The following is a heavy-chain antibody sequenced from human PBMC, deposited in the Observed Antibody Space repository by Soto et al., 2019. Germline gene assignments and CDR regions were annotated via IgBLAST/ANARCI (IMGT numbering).Heavy chain of an antibody. V-gene: IGHV4-39*07. D-gene: IGHD2-8*01. CDR2: IYYSGST. J-gene: IGHJ4*02. CDR1: GGSISSSSYY. Sequence: SETLALTCTVSGGSISSSSYYWGWIRQPPGKGLEWIGSIYYSGSTYYNPSLKSRVTISVDTSKNQFSLKLSSVTAADTAVYYCARAIVLMVYAPEYFDYWGQGTLVTVSS. CDR3: ARAIVLMVYAPEYFDY.